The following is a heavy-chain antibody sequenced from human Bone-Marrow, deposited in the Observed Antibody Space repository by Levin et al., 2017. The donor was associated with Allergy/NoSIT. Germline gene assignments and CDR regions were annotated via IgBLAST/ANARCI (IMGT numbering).Heavy chain of an antibody. CDR2: ISGTGANL. D-gene: IGHD5-12*01. CDR1: GFTFSSYE. J-gene: IGHJ4*02. V-gene: IGHV3-48*03. CDR3: ARLIRGYTASGGF. Sequence: SCAASGFTFSSYEMNWVRQAPGKGPEWVAYISGTGANLHYADSVKGRFIISRDNARNSLYLQMNSLRAEDTAVYSCARLIRGYTASGGFWGQGTLVIVSS.